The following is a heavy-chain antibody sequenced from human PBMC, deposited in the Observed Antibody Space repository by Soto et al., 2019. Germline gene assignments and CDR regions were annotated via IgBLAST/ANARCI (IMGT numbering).Heavy chain of an antibody. V-gene: IGHV1-18*01. CDR3: ARRGNPYMDV. Sequence: QVQVVQSGAEVKKPGASVRVSCKPSAYNLAGDGFTWVRQAPGQGIEWMGWINVHNGDTNYAQKFQDRFSLTTDTFTRTVYMELTNLRSDDTAVYYCARRGNPYMDVWGQGTTVIVSS. J-gene: IGHJ6*02. CDR2: INVHNGDT. CDR1: AYNLAGDG.